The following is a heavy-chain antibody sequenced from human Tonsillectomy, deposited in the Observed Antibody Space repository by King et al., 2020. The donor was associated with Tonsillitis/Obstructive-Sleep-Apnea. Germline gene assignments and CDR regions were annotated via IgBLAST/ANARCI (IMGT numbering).Heavy chain of an antibody. Sequence: VQLVQSGAEVKKPGASVKVSCKASGYTFTSYAMHWVCQAPGQRLEWRGWINAGNGHTKYSQKFQGRATITGDTSASTAYMELSSLRSEDTAVYYCARDLPVAAAGYYMDVWGKGTTVTVSS. CDR3: ARDLPVAAAGYYMDV. CDR2: INAGNGHT. CDR1: GYTFTSYA. V-gene: IGHV1-3*01. D-gene: IGHD6-13*01. J-gene: IGHJ6*03.